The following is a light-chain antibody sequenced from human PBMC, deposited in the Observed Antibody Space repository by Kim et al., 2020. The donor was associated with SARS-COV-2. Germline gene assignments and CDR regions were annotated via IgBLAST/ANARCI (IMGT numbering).Light chain of an antibody. CDR2: QDT. CDR1: KLGDKY. CDR3: QTWDSITVV. V-gene: IGLV3-1*01. Sequence: SVSPGQTASITCSGDKLGDKYACWYQQKPGQSPVLVIYQDTKWPAGIPERFSGSNSGNTATLTISGTQAMDEADYYCQTWDSITVVFGGGTQLTVL. J-gene: IGLJ2*01.